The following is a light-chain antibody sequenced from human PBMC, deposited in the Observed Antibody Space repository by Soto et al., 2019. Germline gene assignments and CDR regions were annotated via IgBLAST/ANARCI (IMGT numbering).Light chain of an antibody. CDR1: QSISSSY. V-gene: IGKV3D-20*02. J-gene: IGKJ5*01. CDR2: GAS. CDR3: QQRSNWPTIT. Sequence: EIVLTQSPGTLSLSPGERATLSCRASQSISSSYLGWYQQKPGQGPRLLIYGASSRATGIPARFSGSGSGTDFTLTISSLEPEDFAVYYCQQRSNWPTITFGQGTRLEIK.